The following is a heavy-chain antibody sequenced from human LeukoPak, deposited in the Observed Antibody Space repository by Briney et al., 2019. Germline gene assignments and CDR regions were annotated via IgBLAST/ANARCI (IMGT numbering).Heavy chain of an antibody. D-gene: IGHD5-12*01. J-gene: IGHJ4*01. CDR3: AKDIYSAYDLARAFDV. CDR2: ISGSGNT. CDR1: GFAFSYYA. V-gene: IGHV3-23*01. Sequence: PGGSLRLSCAASGFAFSYYAMSWVRQAPGKGLEWVSGISGSGNTHYTDSVKGRFTISRDNSKSTLDLQMNSLRVEDTALYYCAKDIYSAYDLARAFDVWGQGTLVTVST.